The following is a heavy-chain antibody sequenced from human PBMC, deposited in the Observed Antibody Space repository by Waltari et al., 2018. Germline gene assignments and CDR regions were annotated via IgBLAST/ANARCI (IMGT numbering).Heavy chain of an antibody. CDR1: GFTVISYA. D-gene: IGHD2-2*01. V-gene: IGHV3-23*01. CDR3: AKVGGVAAAEFQFDF. J-gene: IGHJ4*02. CDR2: ISGPGLTT. Sequence: EVQFLESGGGLVQPGESLRLSCAASGFTVISYAMSWVRQGPGKGLEWVSVISGPGLTTYYADSVKGRFSISRDNSRSTLYLQINSLRGDDTAVYYCAKVGGVAAAEFQFDFWGRGTLVTVSS.